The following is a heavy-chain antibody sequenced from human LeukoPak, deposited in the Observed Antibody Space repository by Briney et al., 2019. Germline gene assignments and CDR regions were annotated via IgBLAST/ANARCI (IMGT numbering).Heavy chain of an antibody. CDR3: AKDSSGWYEDWFDP. CDR1: GYTFSNYA. D-gene: IGHD6-19*01. J-gene: IGHJ5*02. V-gene: IGHV3-23*01. Sequence: GGSLRLSCGASGYTFSNYAMNWVRQVPGKGLEWLSGISRRGDTTYYTDSVKGRFTISRDNSNNTLYLQMNTLRADDTAVYYCAKDSSGWYEDWFDPWGQGTLVTVSS. CDR2: ISRRGDTT.